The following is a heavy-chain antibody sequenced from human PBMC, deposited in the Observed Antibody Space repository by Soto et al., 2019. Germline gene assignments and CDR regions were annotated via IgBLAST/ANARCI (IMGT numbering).Heavy chain of an antibody. V-gene: IGHV4-61*08. J-gene: IGHJ5*02. CDR1: GGSISSGGYY. CDR3: ARVLYDFWSGYQLGWFDP. CDR2: IYYSGST. D-gene: IGHD3-3*01. Sequence: PSETLSLTCTVSGGSISSGGYYWSWIRQHPGKGLEWIGYIYYSGSTNYNPSLKSRVTISVDTSKNQFSLKLSSVTAADTAVYYCARVLYDFWSGYQLGWFDPWGQGTLVTVSS.